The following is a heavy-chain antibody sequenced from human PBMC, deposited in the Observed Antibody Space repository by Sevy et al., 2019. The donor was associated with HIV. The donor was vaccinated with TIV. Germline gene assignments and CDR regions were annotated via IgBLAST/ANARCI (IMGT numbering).Heavy chain of an antibody. CDR1: GYSFTCYW. V-gene: IGHV5-51*01. J-gene: IGHJ4*02. CDR2: IYPGDSET. Sequence: GASLKISCTGSGYSFTCYWIGWVRQMPGKGLEGMGMIYPGDSETRYIPSFQGQVTISADKSISTAYLQWSSLKASDSAMYCCSRRSAMVGDYWGQGTLVTVSS. CDR3: SRRSAMVGDY. D-gene: IGHD2-8*01.